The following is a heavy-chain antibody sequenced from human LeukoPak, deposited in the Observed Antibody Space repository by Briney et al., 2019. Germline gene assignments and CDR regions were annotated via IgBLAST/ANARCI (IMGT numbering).Heavy chain of an antibody. CDR2: ISGSGGST. Sequence: GGSLRLSCAASGFTFSSYAMSWVRQAPGKGLEWVSAISGSGGSTYYTDSVKGRFTISRDNSKNTLYLQMNTLRAEDTAVYYCARASGYSGYDPFDYWGQGTLVTVSS. V-gene: IGHV3-23*01. D-gene: IGHD5-12*01. CDR3: ARASGYSGYDPFDY. CDR1: GFTFSSYA. J-gene: IGHJ4*02.